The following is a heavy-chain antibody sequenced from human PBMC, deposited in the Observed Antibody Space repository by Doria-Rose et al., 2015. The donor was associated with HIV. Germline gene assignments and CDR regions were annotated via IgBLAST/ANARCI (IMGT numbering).Heavy chain of an antibody. CDR1: GASISSYY. CDR2: IYSSGST. D-gene: IGHD3-10*01. CDR3: ARFRPSRGIYYSLDV. Sequence: VQLQESGPGLVKPAETPSLACTVSGASISSYYWNWIRQPPGKGLEWIGYIYSSGSTHYNSSLKSRVTISIDTSKNQSPLKLSSVTAADTAVYYCARFRPSRGIYYSLDVWGKGTTVTVSS. J-gene: IGHJ6*03. V-gene: IGHV4-4*09.